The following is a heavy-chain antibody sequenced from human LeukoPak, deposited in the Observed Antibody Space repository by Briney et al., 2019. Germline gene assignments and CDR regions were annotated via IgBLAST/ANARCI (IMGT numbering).Heavy chain of an antibody. D-gene: IGHD2-2*01. CDR3: AKGDSGWAIVPAAIAY. V-gene: IGHV3-23*01. CDR2: ISGSGDST. J-gene: IGHJ4*02. CDR1: GFTFSSYA. Sequence: GGSLRLSCAASGFTFSSYAMSWVRQAPGRGLEWVSAISGSGDSTYYTDSVKGRFTISRANSKNSLYLQMNSLRAEDTAVYYCAKGDSGWAIVPAAIAYWGQGTQVTVSS.